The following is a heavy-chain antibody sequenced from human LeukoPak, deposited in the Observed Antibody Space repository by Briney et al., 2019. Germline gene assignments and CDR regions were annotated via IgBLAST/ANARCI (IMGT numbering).Heavy chain of an antibody. CDR1: GCTISSDSYH. V-gene: IGHV4-61*09. CDR3: ARDQKGDLNYYYMDV. Sequence: SQTLSLTCTVSGCTISSDSYHWSWIPQPAGKGLVWIMHIYTSGSTNYNHTLKSRVTISVDTSKNQFSLKLSSVTAADTAVYYCARDQKGDLNYYYMDVWGKGTTVTVSS. J-gene: IGHJ6*03. CDR2: IYTSGST.